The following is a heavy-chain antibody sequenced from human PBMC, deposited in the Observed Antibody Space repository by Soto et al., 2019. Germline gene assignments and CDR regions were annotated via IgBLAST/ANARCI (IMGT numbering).Heavy chain of an antibody. V-gene: IGHV1-3*01. CDR2: INAGNGNT. D-gene: IGHD6-19*01. CDR3: ARDKSIAVAGKGDGMDV. Sequence: ASVKVSCKASGYTFTSYAMHWVRQAPGQRLEWMGWINAGNGNTKYSQKFQGRVTITRDTSASTAYMELSSLRSEDTAVYYCARDKSIAVAGKGDGMDVWGQGTTVTVSS. CDR1: GYTFTSYA. J-gene: IGHJ6*02.